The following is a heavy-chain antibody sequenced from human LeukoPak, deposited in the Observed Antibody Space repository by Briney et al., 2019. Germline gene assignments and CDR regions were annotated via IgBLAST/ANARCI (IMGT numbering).Heavy chain of an antibody. D-gene: IGHD3-3*01. CDR2: INESGST. CDR1: GGSFSGYY. Sequence: SETLSLTCVVYGGSFSGYYWSWIRQPPGKGLEWIGEINESGSTNYNPPLKSRVTISVDTSKNQFSLKLSSVTAADTAMYYCARLSRGYDFWSADNGPYDYWGQGTLVTVSS. J-gene: IGHJ4*02. V-gene: IGHV4-34*01. CDR3: ARLSRGYDFWSADNGPYDY.